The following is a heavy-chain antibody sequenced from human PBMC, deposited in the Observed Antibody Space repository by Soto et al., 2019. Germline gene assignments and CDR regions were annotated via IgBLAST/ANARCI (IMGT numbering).Heavy chain of an antibody. CDR2: ISGSGGST. CDR3: ANPYPFSIAAAGHFDY. D-gene: IGHD6-13*01. J-gene: IGHJ4*02. CDR1: GFTFSSYA. Sequence: PGGSLRLSCAASGFTFSSYAMSWVRQAPGKGLEWVSAISGSGGSTYYADSVKGRFTISRDNSKNTLYLQMNSLRAEDTAVYYCANPYPFSIAAAGHFDYWGQGTLVTVAS. V-gene: IGHV3-23*01.